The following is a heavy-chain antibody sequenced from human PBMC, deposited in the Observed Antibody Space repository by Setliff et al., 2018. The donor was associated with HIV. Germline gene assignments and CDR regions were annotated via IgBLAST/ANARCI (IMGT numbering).Heavy chain of an antibody. J-gene: IGHJ5*02. CDR1: GFTFSTDW. V-gene: IGHV3-7*02. D-gene: IGHD4-17*01. CDR2: INRDGSEK. Sequence: LRLSCAASGFTFSTDWMSWVRQAPGKGLEWLANINRDGSEKYYVDSVKGRFTTSRDNAKNSLYLEMNSLRAEDTAVYYCARGQIGYGDYDLNWFDPWGQGTLVTVSS. CDR3: ARGQIGYGDYDLNWFDP.